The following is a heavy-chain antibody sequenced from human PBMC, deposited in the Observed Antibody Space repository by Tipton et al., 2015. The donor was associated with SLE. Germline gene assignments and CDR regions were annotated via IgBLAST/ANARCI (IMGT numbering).Heavy chain of an antibody. CDR2: INHSGNT. D-gene: IGHD6-6*01. J-gene: IGHJ3*02. CDR1: GFTFNHVW. Sequence: LRLSCAASGFTFNHVWMTWVRQTPGKGLEWIGEINHSGNTNYNPSLKSRVTISVDTSMTQFSLKLTSVTAADTAVYYCARHEYGSSSAAFEIWGHGTMVTVSS. CDR3: ARHEYGSSSAAFEI. V-gene: IGHV4-34*01.